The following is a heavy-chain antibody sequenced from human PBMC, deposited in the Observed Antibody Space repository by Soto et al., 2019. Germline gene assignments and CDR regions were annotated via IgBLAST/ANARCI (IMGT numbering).Heavy chain of an antibody. J-gene: IGHJ3*02. CDR3: ARGPDCSSTSCSLGAFDI. Sequence: GGSLRLSCAASGFTFSSYDMHWVRQATGKGLEWVSAIGTAGDTYYPGSVKGRFTISRENAKNSLYLQMNSLRAGDTAVYYCARGPDCSSTSCSLGAFDIWGQGTMVTVSS. V-gene: IGHV3-13*04. CDR2: IGTAGDT. CDR1: GFTFSSYD. D-gene: IGHD2-2*01.